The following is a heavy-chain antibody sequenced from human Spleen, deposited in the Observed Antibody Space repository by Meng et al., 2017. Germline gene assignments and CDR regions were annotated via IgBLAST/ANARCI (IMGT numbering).Heavy chain of an antibody. CDR3: ARQGPSHYFDY. CDR2: IYPGDSDT. Sequence: VQLVQSGAEVKKTGASVKLSCRPSGYTFSDYHMNWVRQAPGQGLEWMGIIYPGDSDTRNNPSFQGQVTISADKSFSTTYLQWSSLKASDTAMYYCARQGPSHYFDYWGQGTLVTVSS. V-gene: IGHV5-51*01. J-gene: IGHJ4*02. CDR1: GYTFSDYH.